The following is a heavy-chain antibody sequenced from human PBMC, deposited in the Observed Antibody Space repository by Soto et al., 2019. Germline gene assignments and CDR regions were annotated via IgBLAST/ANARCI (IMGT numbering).Heavy chain of an antibody. CDR1: GESISGTIYY. CDR2: IYYSGST. Sequence: SETLSLTCIVSGESISGTIYYWGWIRQPPGKGLEWIGSIYYSGSTYYNPSLKSRVTISVDTSKNHFSLKLTSVTAADTAVYYCARPGGSGWFYFDSWGQGSQVTVPQ. J-gene: IGHJ4*02. D-gene: IGHD6-13*01. V-gene: IGHV4-39*02. CDR3: ARPGGSGWFYFDS.